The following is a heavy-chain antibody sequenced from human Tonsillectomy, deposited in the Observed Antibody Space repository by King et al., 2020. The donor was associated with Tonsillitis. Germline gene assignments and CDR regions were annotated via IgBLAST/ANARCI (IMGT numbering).Heavy chain of an antibody. V-gene: IGHV4-39*01. CDR1: GGSISSSSYY. J-gene: IGHJ4*02. D-gene: IGHD6-13*01. CDR3: AREYSSSWYPPDY. Sequence: QLQESGPGLVKPSETLSLTCTVSGGSISSSSYYWGWIRQPPGKGLEWIGRIYYSGSTYYNPSLKSRVTISVDTSKNQFSLKLSSVTAADTAVYYCAREYSSSWYPPDYWGQGTLVTVSS. CDR2: IYYSGST.